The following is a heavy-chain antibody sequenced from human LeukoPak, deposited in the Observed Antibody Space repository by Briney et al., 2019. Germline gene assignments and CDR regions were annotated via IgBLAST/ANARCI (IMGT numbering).Heavy chain of an antibody. V-gene: IGHV3-23*01. CDR1: GFTFGSYG. Sequence: GGSLRLSCAASGFTFGSYGMSWVRQTPGKGLEWVSTISGSGGTYYADSVKGRFTISRDNSKNTLYLQVNSLRAEDTAVYYCAKSGQLDSWGQGTLVTVSS. J-gene: IGHJ4*02. CDR2: ISGSGGT. CDR3: AKSGQLDS.